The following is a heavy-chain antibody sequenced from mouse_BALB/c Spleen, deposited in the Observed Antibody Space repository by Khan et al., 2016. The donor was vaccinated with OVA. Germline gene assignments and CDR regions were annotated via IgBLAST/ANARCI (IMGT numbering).Heavy chain of an antibody. CDR2: ISSDGSYT. CDR3: ASHLTGSFAY. D-gene: IGHD4-1*01. CDR1: GFTFSSYG. J-gene: IGHJ3*01. Sequence: EVELVESGGDLVKPGGSLKLSCAASGFTFSSYGMSWVRQTPDKRLEWVATISSDGSYTYYPDSVKGRFTISGDNVKNTLYLQMSSLKSEDTAMYYCASHLTGSFAYWGQGTLVTVSA. V-gene: IGHV5-6*01.